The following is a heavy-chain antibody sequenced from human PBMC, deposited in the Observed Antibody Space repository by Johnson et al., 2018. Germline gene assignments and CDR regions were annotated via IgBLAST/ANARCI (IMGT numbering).Heavy chain of an antibody. CDR3: ARRGEGEGYYRALEI. J-gene: IGHJ3*02. Sequence: VQLVQSGAEVKKPGESLKISCKGSGYSFTSYWIGWVRQMPGKGLEWMGIIYPGDSDTRYSPSFQGQVTISADKSISTAYLQWSGLKASGTAMYYCARRGEGEGYYRALEILGQGTMVTVSS. D-gene: IGHD1-26*01. CDR1: GYSFTSYW. V-gene: IGHV5-51*03. CDR2: IYPGDSDT.